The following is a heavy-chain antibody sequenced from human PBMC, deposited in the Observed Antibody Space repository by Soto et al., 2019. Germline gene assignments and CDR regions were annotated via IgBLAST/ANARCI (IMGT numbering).Heavy chain of an antibody. Sequence: QVQLVQSGAEVKKPGSSVKVSCKASGGTFSSYTISWVRQAPGQGLEWMGRIIPILGIANYAQKFQGRVTITADKSTSTAYMELSSLRSEDTAVYYCARDSSFYGDSRFDYWGQGTLVTVSS. CDR3: ARDSSFYGDSRFDY. J-gene: IGHJ4*02. V-gene: IGHV1-69*08. CDR1: GGTFSSYT. CDR2: IIPILGIA. D-gene: IGHD4-17*01.